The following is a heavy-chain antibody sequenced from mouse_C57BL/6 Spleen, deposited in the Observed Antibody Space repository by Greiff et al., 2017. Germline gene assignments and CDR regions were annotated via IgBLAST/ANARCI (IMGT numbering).Heavy chain of an antibody. CDR2: INPSSGYT. Sequence: VKLQESGAELAKPGASVKLSCKASGYTFTSYWMPWVKQRPGQGLEWIGYINPSSGYTKYNQKFKDKATVTADKSSSTAYMQLSSLTYEDAAVYYCARGVLTGTGRVDYWGQGTTLTVSS. J-gene: IGHJ2*01. CDR1: GYTFTSYW. CDR3: ARGVLTGTGRVDY. V-gene: IGHV1-7*01. D-gene: IGHD4-1*01.